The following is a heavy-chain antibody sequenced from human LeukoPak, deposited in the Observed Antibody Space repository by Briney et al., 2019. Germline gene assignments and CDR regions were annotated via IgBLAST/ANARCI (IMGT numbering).Heavy chain of an antibody. CDR2: ISSSSSTI. Sequence: GGSLRLSCAASGFTFSSYSMNWVRQAPGKGLEWVSYISSSSSTIYYADSVKGRFTISRDNAKNSLYLQMNSLRAEDTAVYYCARVKLLRYFDWPPLCMDVWGQGTTVTVSS. J-gene: IGHJ6*02. V-gene: IGHV3-48*04. CDR3: ARVKLLRYFDWPPLCMDV. CDR1: GFTFSSYS. D-gene: IGHD3-9*01.